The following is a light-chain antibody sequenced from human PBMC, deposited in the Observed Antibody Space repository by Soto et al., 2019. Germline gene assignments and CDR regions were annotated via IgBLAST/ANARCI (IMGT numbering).Light chain of an antibody. CDR3: QVWDTGSDHVV. CDR2: DDR. Sequence: SYVLTQPPSVSVAPGQTARITCGGNNIGSKSVHWYQQRPGQAPVLVVYDDRDRPSGIPERFSGSNSGNTATLTINRVEAGDEADYYCQVWDTGSDHVVFGGGTQLTVL. CDR1: NIGSKS. J-gene: IGLJ3*02. V-gene: IGLV3-21*02.